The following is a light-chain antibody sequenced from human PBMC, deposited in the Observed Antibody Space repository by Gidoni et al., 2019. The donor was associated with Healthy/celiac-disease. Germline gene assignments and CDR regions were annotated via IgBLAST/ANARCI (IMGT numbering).Light chain of an antibody. CDR2: GAS. J-gene: IGKJ1*01. CDR3: QEWT. Sequence: EIVLTQSPGTLSLSPGERATLSCRASQSVSSSYLAWYQQKPGQAPRLLIYGASSRATGIPDRFSGSGSGTTFTLTISRLEPEDFAVYYCQEWTFGQGTKVEIK. V-gene: IGKV3-20*01. CDR1: QSVSSSY.